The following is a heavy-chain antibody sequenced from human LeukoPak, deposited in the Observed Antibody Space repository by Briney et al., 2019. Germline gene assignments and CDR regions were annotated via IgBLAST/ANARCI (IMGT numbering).Heavy chain of an antibody. D-gene: IGHD3-10*01. CDR2: ISWNSGSI. Sequence: GGSLRLSCAASGFTFDDYAMHWVRQAPGKGLEWVSGISWNSGSIGYADSVKGRFTISRDNAKNSLYLQMNSLRAEGSALYHCARGWFGELDYWGQGTLVTVSS. CDR3: ARGWFGELDY. J-gene: IGHJ4*02. V-gene: IGHV3-9*01. CDR1: GFTFDDYA.